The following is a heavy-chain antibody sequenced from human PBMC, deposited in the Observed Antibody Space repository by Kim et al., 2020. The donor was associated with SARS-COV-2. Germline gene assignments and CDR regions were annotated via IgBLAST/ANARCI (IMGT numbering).Heavy chain of an antibody. J-gene: IGHJ4*02. CDR2: SNQ. CDR3: ARELHGYDY. Sequence: SNQYYEDAVKGRFTISRDNSKNTLYLQMNSLRAEDTAVYYCARELHGYDYWGQGTLVTVSS. D-gene: IGHD3-10*01. V-gene: IGHV3-30-3*01.